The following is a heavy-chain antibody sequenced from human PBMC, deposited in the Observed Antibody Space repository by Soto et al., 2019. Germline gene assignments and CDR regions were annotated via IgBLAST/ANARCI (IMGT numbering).Heavy chain of an antibody. J-gene: IGHJ6*03. Sequence: QVQLQESGPGLVKPSETLSLTCTVSGGSISGYYWSWIRQPPGKGLEWIGYIYYSGSTNYNPSLKSRVTISVDTSKNQFSLKLSSVTAADTAVYYCARTPRKYEAYYYYYMDVWGKGTTVTVSS. CDR2: IYYSGST. CDR3: ARTPRKYEAYYYYYMDV. D-gene: IGHD2-21*01. CDR1: GGSISGYY. V-gene: IGHV4-59*08.